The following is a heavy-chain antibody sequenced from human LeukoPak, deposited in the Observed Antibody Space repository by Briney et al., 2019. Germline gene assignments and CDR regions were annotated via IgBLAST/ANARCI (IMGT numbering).Heavy chain of an antibody. Sequence: SETLSLTCAVYGGSFSGYYWSWIRQPPGKGLEWIGEINHSGSTNYNPSLKSRVTISVDTSKNQFSLKLSSVTAADTAVYYCASGDCSSTSCYGNYYGMDVWGKGTTVTVSS. V-gene: IGHV4-34*09. CDR1: GGSFSGYY. CDR3: ASGDCSSTSCYGNYYGMDV. CDR2: INHSGST. D-gene: IGHD2-2*01. J-gene: IGHJ6*04.